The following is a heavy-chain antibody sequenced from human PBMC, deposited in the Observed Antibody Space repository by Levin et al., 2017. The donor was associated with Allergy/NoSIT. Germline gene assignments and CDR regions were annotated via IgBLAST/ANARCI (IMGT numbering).Heavy chain of an antibody. CDR2: ISYDGSNK. CDR3: ARGSIFGVVIEPYYHYYGMDV. J-gene: IGHJ6*02. Sequence: GGSLRLSCAASRFTFTRYSMHWVRQAPGKGLKWVAVISYDGSNKYYADSVKGRFTISRDNSKNTLYLKMNSLRAEDTAVYYCARGSIFGVVIEPYYHYYGMDVWGQGTTVTVSS. D-gene: IGHD3-3*01. CDR1: RFTFTRYS. V-gene: IGHV3-30*04.